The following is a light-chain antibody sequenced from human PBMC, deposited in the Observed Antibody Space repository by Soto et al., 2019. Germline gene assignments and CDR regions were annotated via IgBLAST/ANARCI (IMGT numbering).Light chain of an antibody. CDR1: QSVSNF. J-gene: IGKJ5*01. CDR2: DAS. CDR3: QQRSNWPPEVT. Sequence: EIELTQSPATLSVSPGERATLSCRASQSVSNFLAWYQQKPGQAPRLVIYDASNRATGIPARFSGSGSGTDYTLTISSLEPEDFALYSCQQRSNWPPEVTFGQGTRLEI. V-gene: IGKV3-11*01.